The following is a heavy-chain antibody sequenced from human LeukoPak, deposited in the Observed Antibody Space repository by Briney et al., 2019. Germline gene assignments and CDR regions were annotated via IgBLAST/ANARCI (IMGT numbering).Heavy chain of an antibody. D-gene: IGHD5-18*01. CDR1: GYTFTGYL. CDR2: ISAYNGNT. CDR3: AREEEYSYGTDY. J-gene: IGHJ4*02. Sequence: ASVKVSCKASGYTFTGYLMHWVRQAPGQGLEWMGWISAYNGNTNYAQKLQGRVTMTTDTSTSTAYMELRSLRSDDTAVYYCAREEEYSYGTDYWGQGTLVTVSS. V-gene: IGHV1-18*04.